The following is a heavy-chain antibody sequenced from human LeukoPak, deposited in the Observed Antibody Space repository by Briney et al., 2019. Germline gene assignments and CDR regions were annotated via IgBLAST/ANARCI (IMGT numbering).Heavy chain of an antibody. J-gene: IGHJ6*02. V-gene: IGHV3-30*18. CDR2: ISYDGSKK. D-gene: IGHD1-7*01. CDR3: AKDHSELRDHYFGMDV. CDR1: GFTFNIYG. Sequence: GGSLRLSCAASGFTFNIYGMHWVRHAPGTGLEWVAAISYDGSKKYQADSVEGRFTVSRDNSKNTLDLQMNSLRAEDTAVYYCAKDHSELRDHYFGMDVWGQGTTVTVS.